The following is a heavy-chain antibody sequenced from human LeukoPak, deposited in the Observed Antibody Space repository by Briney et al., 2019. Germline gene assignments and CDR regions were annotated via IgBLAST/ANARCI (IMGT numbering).Heavy chain of an antibody. CDR2: ITGRCGST. Sequence: PGESLTLSCAASGFTFSSYAMSWVPQAPGKGLEWVLAITGRCGSTCYADSVKCRFTISRDNSKNTLYLQMNSLRAEDTAVYYCAKDLVVVVSAAMDAFDIWGQGTRVTVSS. CDR1: GFTFSSYA. CDR3: AKDLVVVVSAAMDAFDI. J-gene: IGHJ3*02. D-gene: IGHD2-2*01. V-gene: IGHV3-23*01.